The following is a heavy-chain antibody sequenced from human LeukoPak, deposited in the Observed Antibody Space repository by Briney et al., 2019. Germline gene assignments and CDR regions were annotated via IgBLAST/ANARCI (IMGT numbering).Heavy chain of an antibody. Sequence: GSLRLSCAASGFTFDDYGMGWIRQPPGKGLEWIGEINHSGSTNYNPSLKSRVTISVDTSKNQFSLKLSSVTAADTAVYYCARGLGGWYGYWGQGTLVTVSS. V-gene: IGHV4-34*01. CDR3: ARGLGGWYGY. D-gene: IGHD6-19*01. CDR1: GFTFDDYG. CDR2: INHSGST. J-gene: IGHJ4*02.